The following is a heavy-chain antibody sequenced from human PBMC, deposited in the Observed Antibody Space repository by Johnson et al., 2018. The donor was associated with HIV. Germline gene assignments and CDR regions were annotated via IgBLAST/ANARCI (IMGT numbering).Heavy chain of an antibody. CDR1: GFTVSSNY. CDR2: IYSGGST. CDR3: ARVPSFLGRGLDAFDI. V-gene: IGHV3-66*01. J-gene: IGHJ3*02. Sequence: VQLVESGGGLVQPGGSLRLSCAASGFTVSSNYMSWVRQAPGKGLEWVSIIYSGGSTYYADSVQGRFTISSDNSKNSLYLQINSLRAEDTALSYCARVPSFLGRGLDAFDIWGQGTMVTVSS. D-gene: IGHD2/OR15-2a*01.